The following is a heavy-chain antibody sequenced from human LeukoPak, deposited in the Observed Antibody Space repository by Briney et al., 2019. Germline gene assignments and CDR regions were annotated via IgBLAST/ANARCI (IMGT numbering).Heavy chain of an antibody. Sequence: PGGSLRLSCAASGFTFSSYAMSWVRQAPGKGLXXXXXXXXXXGSTYYADSVKGRFTISRDNSKNTLYLQMNSLRAEDTAVYYCAKDRLVVLLWFGELFGFDYWGQGTLVTVSS. D-gene: IGHD3-10*01. CDR1: GFTFSSYA. V-gene: IGHV3-23*01. CDR3: AKDRLVVLLWFGELFGFDY. CDR2: XXXXXGST. J-gene: IGHJ4*02.